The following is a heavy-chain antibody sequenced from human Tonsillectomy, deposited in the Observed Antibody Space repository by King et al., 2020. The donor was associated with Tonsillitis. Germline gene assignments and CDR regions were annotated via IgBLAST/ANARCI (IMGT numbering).Heavy chain of an antibody. D-gene: IGHD6-25*01. Sequence: QLVQSGGGVVQPGWSLRLSCAASGFTLSNYGMHWVRQAPGKGLEWVAFITYDGSNKYYADSVKGRFTISRDNSKNTLYLQMNRLRVDDTAVFYCVSPNSREAADGDYYYGMDVWGQGTTVTVSS. V-gene: IGHV3-30*02. J-gene: IGHJ6*02. CDR2: ITYDGSNK. CDR1: GFTLSNYG. CDR3: VSPNSREAADGDYYYGMDV.